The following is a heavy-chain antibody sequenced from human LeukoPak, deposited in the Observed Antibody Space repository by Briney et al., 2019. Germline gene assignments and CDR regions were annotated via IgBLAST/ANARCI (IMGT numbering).Heavy chain of an antibody. CDR2: VSSSSSYI. Sequence: PGGSLRLSCAASGFTFSSYHMNWVRQAPGKGLEWVSSVSSSSSYIYYADSVKGRFTISRDNAKNSLYLQMNSLRAEDTAVYYCAREREQQLALYYFDYWGQGTLVTVSS. D-gene: IGHD6-13*01. V-gene: IGHV3-21*01. CDR3: AREREQQLALYYFDY. CDR1: GFTFSSYH. J-gene: IGHJ4*02.